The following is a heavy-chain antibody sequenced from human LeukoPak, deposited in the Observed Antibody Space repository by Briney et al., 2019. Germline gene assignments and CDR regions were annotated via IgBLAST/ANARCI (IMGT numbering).Heavy chain of an antibody. J-gene: IGHJ4*02. CDR1: GGSISSGSYY. CDR2: IYYSGST. Sequence: SETLSLTCTVSGGSISSGSYYWSWIRQPPGKGLEWIGYIYYSGSTNYNPSLKSRVTISVDTSKNQFSLKLSSVTAADTAVYYCARDLMPDYSGSYYGGGDYWGQGTLVTVSS. V-gene: IGHV4-61*01. D-gene: IGHD1-26*01. CDR3: ARDLMPDYSGSYYGGGDY.